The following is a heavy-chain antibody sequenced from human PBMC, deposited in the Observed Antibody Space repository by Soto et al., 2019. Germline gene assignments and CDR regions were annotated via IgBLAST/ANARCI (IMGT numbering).Heavy chain of an antibody. V-gene: IGHV4-34*01. D-gene: IGHD3-10*01. CDR2: INHSGST. CDR1: GGSFSGYY. Sequence: PSETLSLTCAVYGGSFSGYYWSWIRQPPGKGLEWIGEINHSGSTNYNPSLKSRVTISVDTSKNLFSLKLSSVTAADTAVYYCARGPFRYYYGSGSRHFDYWGQGTLVTVSS. J-gene: IGHJ4*02. CDR3: ARGPFRYYYGSGSRHFDY.